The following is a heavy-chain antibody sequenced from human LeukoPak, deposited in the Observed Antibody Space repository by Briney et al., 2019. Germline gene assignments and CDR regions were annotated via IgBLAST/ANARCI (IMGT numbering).Heavy chain of an antibody. CDR2: IYSAGST. J-gene: IGHJ4*02. D-gene: IGHD5-24*01. CDR1: GFTVSSNY. Sequence: PGGSLRLSCAASGFTVSSNYMTWVRQAPGKGLEWVSVIYSAGSTYFADSVKGRFTISRDNAKNTLDLQMNSLRAEDTAVYYCARERWLQFWGQGTLVTVSS. CDR3: ARERWLQF. V-gene: IGHV3-53*01.